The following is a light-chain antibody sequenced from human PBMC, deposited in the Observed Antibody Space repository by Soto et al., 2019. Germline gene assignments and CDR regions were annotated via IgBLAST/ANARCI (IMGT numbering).Light chain of an antibody. CDR1: QSITTW. V-gene: IGKV1-39*01. J-gene: IGKJ5*01. Sequence: DIQMTQSPSTLSASVGDRVTITCRASQSITTWLAWYQQKPGKAPKLLISDASSLHSGVPSRFSGSGSGTDFTLTISSLQPEDFATYYCQQSYSTPITFGQGTRLEIK. CDR3: QQSYSTPIT. CDR2: DAS.